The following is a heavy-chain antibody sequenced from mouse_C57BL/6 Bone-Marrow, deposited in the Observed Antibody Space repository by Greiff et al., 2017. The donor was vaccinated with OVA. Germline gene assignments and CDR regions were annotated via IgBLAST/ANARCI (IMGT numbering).Heavy chain of an antibody. CDR2: IYPRSGNT. J-gene: IGHJ4*01. Sequence: LQESGAELARPGASVKLSCKASGYTFTSYGISWVKQRTGQGLEWIGEIYPRSGNTYYNEKFKGKATLTADKSSSTAYMELRSLTSEDSAVYFCARSEDGYFLYAMDYWGQGTSVTVSS. CDR3: ARSEDGYFLYAMDY. D-gene: IGHD2-3*01. V-gene: IGHV1-81*01. CDR1: GYTFTSYG.